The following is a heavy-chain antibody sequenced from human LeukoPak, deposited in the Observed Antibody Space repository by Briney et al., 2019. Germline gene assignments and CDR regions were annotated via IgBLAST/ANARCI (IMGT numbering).Heavy chain of an antibody. CDR2: INAGNGNT. D-gene: IGHD2-15*01. CDR1: GYTFTSYA. Sequence: ASVKVSCKASGYTFTSYAMHWVRQAPGQRREGMGWINAGNGNTKYSQEFQGRVTITRDTSASTAYMELSSLRSEDMAVYYCARDTSSSFDYWGQGTLVTVSS. CDR3: ARDTSSSFDY. V-gene: IGHV1-3*03. J-gene: IGHJ4*02.